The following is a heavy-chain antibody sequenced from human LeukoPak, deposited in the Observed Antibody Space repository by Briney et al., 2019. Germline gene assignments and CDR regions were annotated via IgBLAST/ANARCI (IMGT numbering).Heavy chain of an antibody. V-gene: IGHV4-59*08. D-gene: IGHD1-1*01. J-gene: IGHJ4*02. CDR1: GGSISSYY. CDR3: ARHSGGTTKDC. Sequence: SETLSLTCTVSGGSISSYYWSWIRQPPGKGLEWIGYISYIGSTNYNPSLKSRVTISVDTSKNQFSLNLSSVTAADTAEYYCARHSGGTTKDCWGQGTLVTVSS. CDR2: ISYIGST.